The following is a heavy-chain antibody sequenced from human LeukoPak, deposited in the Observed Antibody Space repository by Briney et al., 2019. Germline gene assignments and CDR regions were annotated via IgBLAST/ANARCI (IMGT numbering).Heavy chain of an antibody. Sequence: GGSLRLSCAASGFTFSSYAMSWVRQAPGKGLEWVAFIRYDGSDKYYADSVKGRFTISRDSSKNTVYLQMNSLRDEDTAVYYCAKSPYRGGSSWTEFDYWGQGTLVTVSS. D-gene: IGHD6-13*01. V-gene: IGHV3-30*02. CDR3: AKSPYRGGSSWTEFDY. CDR2: IRYDGSDK. CDR1: GFTFSSYA. J-gene: IGHJ4*02.